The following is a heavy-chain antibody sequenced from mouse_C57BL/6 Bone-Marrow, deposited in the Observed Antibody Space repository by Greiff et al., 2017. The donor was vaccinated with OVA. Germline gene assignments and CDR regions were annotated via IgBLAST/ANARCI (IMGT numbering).Heavy chain of an antibody. Sequence: QVQLQQSGAELARPGASVKLSCKASGYTFTSYGISWVKQRTGQGLEWIGEIYPRSGNTYYNEKFKGKATLTADISSSTAYMELRSLTSEDSAVYFGAREGWLPFDYWGQGTTLTVSS. D-gene: IGHD2-3*01. J-gene: IGHJ2*01. CDR1: GYTFTSYG. CDR2: IYPRSGNT. CDR3: AREGWLPFDY. V-gene: IGHV1-81*01.